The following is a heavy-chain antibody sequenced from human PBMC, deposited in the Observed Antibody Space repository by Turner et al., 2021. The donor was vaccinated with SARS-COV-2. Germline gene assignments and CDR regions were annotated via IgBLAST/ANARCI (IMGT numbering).Heavy chain of an antibody. CDR3: AKQQGLYSNPMYYFDY. J-gene: IGHJ4*02. D-gene: IGHD4-4*01. V-gene: IGHV3-30*18. Sequence: QVQLVESGGGVVQPGRSLRLSCAASGFTFSSYGMHWVRQAPGKGLEWGAVTSYDGSNKYYADSVKVRFTISRDNSKNTLYLQMNSLRAEYKAVYYCAKQQGLYSNPMYYFDYWGQGTLVTVSS. CDR2: TSYDGSNK. CDR1: GFTFSSYG.